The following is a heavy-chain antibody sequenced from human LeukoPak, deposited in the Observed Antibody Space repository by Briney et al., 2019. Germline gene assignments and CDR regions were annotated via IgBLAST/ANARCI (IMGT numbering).Heavy chain of an antibody. V-gene: IGHV1-69*13. Sequence: ASVKVSCKASGGTFSSYAISWVRQAPGQGLEWMGGIIPIFGTANYAQKFQGRVTITADESTSTAYMELSSLRSEDTAVYYCARTARTLSRSEAAGRNWFDPWGQGTLVTVSS. CDR1: GGTFSSYA. CDR2: IIPIFGTA. CDR3: ARTARTLSRSEAAGRNWFDP. D-gene: IGHD6-13*01. J-gene: IGHJ5*02.